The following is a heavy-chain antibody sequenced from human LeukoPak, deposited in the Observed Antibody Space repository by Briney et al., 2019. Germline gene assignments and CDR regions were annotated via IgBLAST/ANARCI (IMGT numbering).Heavy chain of an antibody. CDR2: IRSNSGGGTI. Sequence: GGSLRLSCATSGFTFSNAWMNWVRQAPGKGLEWVGRIRSNSGGGTIDYAAPVKGRFTLSRDDSKTTLYLQMNSLQTEDTAVYYCATDFYDSTWGQGTLVTVSS. CDR3: ATDFYDST. J-gene: IGHJ5*02. CDR1: GFTFSNAW. D-gene: IGHD3-22*01. V-gene: IGHV3-15*07.